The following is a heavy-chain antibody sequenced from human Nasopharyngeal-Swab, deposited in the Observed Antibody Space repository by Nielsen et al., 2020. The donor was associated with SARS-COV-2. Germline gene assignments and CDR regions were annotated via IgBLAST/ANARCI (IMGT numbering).Heavy chain of an antibody. Sequence: ASVKVSCKASGYTFTSYAMHWVRQAPGQRLEWMGWINAGNGNTKYSQKFQGRVTITRDTSTDTAYMELSSLRSEDTAVYYCATSNVVVPVSWFDPWGQGTLVTVSS. CDR1: GYTFTSYA. CDR2: INAGNGNT. D-gene: IGHD2-2*01. J-gene: IGHJ5*02. CDR3: ATSNVVVPVSWFDP. V-gene: IGHV1-3*01.